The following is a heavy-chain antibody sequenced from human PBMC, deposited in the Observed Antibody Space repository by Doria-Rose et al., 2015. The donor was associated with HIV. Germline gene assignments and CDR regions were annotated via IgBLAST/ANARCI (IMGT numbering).Heavy chain of an antibody. Sequence: QVTLKESGPVLVKPTETLTLTCTVSGVSLSSPGMGVSWIRQPPGKALEWLANIFSYDERSYNTSLKSRLTISRGTPKSQVVLTMTDMDPVDTATYYCARIKSSRWYHKYYFDFWGQGTLVIVSA. J-gene: IGHJ4*02. CDR1: GVSLSSPGMG. D-gene: IGHD6-13*01. CDR2: IFSYDER. V-gene: IGHV2-26*01. CDR3: ARIKSSRWYHKYYFDF.